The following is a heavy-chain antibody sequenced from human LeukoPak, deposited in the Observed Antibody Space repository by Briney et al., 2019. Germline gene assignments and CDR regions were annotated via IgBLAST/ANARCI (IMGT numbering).Heavy chain of an antibody. Sequence: GGSLRLSCAASGFTFSDYYMGWVRQAPGKGLEWVSYIDMSGSTIFYADSVKGRFTISRDNAKNSLFLQMNNLRAEDTAVYYCARHNYDSSGYYTHYFDYWGQGTLVTVSS. CDR2: IDMSGSTI. CDR1: GFTFSDYY. J-gene: IGHJ4*02. CDR3: ARHNYDSSGYYTHYFDY. V-gene: IGHV3-11*01. D-gene: IGHD3-22*01.